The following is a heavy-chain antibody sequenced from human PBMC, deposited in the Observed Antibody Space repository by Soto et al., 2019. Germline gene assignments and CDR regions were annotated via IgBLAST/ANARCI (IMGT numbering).Heavy chain of an antibody. CDR1: GGSFSGYY. Sequence: QVQLQQWGAGLLKPSETLSLTCAVYGGSFSGYYWSWIRQPPGKGLEWIGAINHSGSTNYNPSLKSRVTISVDTSKHQFALELSSGTAADTAVYYCAREGGGSGYDFWSGYSNYFDYWGQGTLVTVSS. D-gene: IGHD3-3*01. CDR2: INHSGST. V-gene: IGHV4-34*01. J-gene: IGHJ4*02. CDR3: AREGGGSGYDFWSGYSNYFDY.